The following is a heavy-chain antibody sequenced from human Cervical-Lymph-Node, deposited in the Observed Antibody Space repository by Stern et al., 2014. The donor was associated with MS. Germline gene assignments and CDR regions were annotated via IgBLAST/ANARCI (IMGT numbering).Heavy chain of an antibody. CDR2: IYWDDDK. Sequence: QVTLRESGPTLVKPTQTLTLTCTFSGFSLSTSGVGVGWIRQPPGKALEXLALIYWDDDKRYSPSLKSRLTITKDTSKNQVVLTMTNMDPVDTATYYCAHRRDRYYDFWSGYWFDPWGQGTLVTVSS. CDR3: AHRRDRYYDFWSGYWFDP. V-gene: IGHV2-5*02. CDR1: GFSLSTSGVG. J-gene: IGHJ5*02. D-gene: IGHD3-3*01.